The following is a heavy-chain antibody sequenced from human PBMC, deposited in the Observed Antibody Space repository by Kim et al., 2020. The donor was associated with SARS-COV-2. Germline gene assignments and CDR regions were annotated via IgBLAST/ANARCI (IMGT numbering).Heavy chain of an antibody. V-gene: IGHV3-30*18. Sequence: VAVISFDGSNKSCADSVKGRFTISRDNSKNTLYLQMNSLRAEDTAVYYCAKNPGPYYYDSSGYYSLFDYWGQGTLVTVSS. CDR3: AKNPGPYYYDSSGYYSLFDY. CDR2: ISFDGSNK. J-gene: IGHJ4*02. D-gene: IGHD3-22*01.